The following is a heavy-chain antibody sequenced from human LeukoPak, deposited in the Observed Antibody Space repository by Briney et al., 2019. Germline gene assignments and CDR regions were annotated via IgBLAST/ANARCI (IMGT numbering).Heavy chain of an antibody. Sequence: KTGGSLRLSCAAAGFTFRSYSMNWVRQAPGKGLEWVSSISTTSGHIYYADSPKGRFTISRDNARNSLSLQVNGLRADDTGIYYCARGSMIAQRLDAFDIWGQGTEVTVSS. V-gene: IGHV3-21*01. CDR2: ISTTSGHI. CDR3: ARGSMIAQRLDAFDI. CDR1: GFTFRSYS. D-gene: IGHD2-21*01. J-gene: IGHJ3*02.